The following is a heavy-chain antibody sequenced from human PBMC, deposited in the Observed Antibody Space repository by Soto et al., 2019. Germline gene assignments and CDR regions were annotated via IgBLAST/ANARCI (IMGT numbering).Heavy chain of an antibody. J-gene: IGHJ6*02. D-gene: IGHD1-26*01. CDR1: GFTFSSYS. Sequence: EVQLVESGGGLVKPGGSLRLSCAASGFTFSSYSMNWVLQAPGKGLEWVSSISSSSSYIYYADSVKGRFTISRDNAKNSLYLQMNSLRAEDTAVYYCARGGWVDYGMDVWGQGTTVTVSS. CDR2: ISSSSSYI. V-gene: IGHV3-21*01. CDR3: ARGGWVDYGMDV.